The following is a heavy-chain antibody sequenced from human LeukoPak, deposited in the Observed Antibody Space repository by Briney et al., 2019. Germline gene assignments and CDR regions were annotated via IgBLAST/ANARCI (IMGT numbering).Heavy chain of an antibody. J-gene: IGHJ6*03. V-gene: IGHV4-61*01. CDR1: GDSLSSSSYF. D-gene: IGHD3-16*01. Sequence: PSETLSLTCPVSGDSLSSSSYFCGWLRQPPGTGLEWLGYIYYSGSTNYNPSLKSRLTISVDTSKNQFSLKLSSVTAADTAVYYCARETSQKGAHYMDVWGKGTTVTISS. CDR2: IYYSGST. CDR3: ARETSQKGAHYMDV.